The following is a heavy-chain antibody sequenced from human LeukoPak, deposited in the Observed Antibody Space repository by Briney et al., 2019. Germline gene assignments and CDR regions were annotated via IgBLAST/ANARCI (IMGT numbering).Heavy chain of an antibody. V-gene: IGHV4-4*07. CDR3: ARDRRAAGDGYNGGYYFDY. J-gene: IGHJ4*02. Sequence: SETLSLTCTVSGASISGYYWSWIRQPAGKGLEWLGRIYTNGNTNYNSALNRRVTMSLDTSKNQFSLKLSSLTAADTAVYYCARDRRAAGDGYNGGYYFDYWGQGALVTVSS. CDR2: IYTNGNT. CDR1: GASISGYY. D-gene: IGHD5-24*01.